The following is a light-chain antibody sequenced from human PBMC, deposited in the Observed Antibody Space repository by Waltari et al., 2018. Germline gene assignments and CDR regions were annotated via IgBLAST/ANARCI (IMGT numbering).Light chain of an antibody. CDR2: EVI. CDR1: SSDVGNYDY. Sequence: QSALTQPPSASGSPGQSVTISCTGTSSDVGNYDYVSWYQQHPGKAPKLMIYEVIERPSGVPGRFSGAKSGNTASLTVSGLQAEDEADYYCSSYAGSNNFVFGTGTKVTVL. J-gene: IGLJ1*01. CDR3: SSYAGSNNFV. V-gene: IGLV2-8*01.